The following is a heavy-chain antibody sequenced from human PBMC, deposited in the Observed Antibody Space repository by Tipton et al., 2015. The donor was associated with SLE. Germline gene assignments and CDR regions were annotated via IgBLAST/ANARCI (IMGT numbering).Heavy chain of an antibody. CDR1: GVSISGSSYY. Sequence: TLSLSCTVSGVSISGSSYYWDWIRQPPGKGPEGIGRITNSGNTYYIPSLQSRVTMSVDTSKNHFSLKLSSVTAADTAVYYCARHDTNYGRNWFDPWGQGTLVTVSS. V-gene: IGHV4-39*01. CDR2: ITNSGNT. CDR3: ARHDTNYGRNWFDP. J-gene: IGHJ5*02. D-gene: IGHD2-8*01.